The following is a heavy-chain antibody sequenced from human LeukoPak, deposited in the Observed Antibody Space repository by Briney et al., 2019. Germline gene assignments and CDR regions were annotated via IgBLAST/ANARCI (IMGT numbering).Heavy chain of an antibody. CDR1: GGSISSSSYY. D-gene: IGHD1-26*01. J-gene: IGHJ3*02. V-gene: IGHV4-39*07. CDR3: ARVIVGAYAFDI. CDR2: IYYSGTT. Sequence: ASETLSLTCTVSGGSISSSSYYWGWVRQPPGKGLEWIGSIYYSGTTYYNPSLKSRVTISVDTSKNQFSLKLSSVTAADTAVYYCARVIVGAYAFDIWGQGTMVTVSS.